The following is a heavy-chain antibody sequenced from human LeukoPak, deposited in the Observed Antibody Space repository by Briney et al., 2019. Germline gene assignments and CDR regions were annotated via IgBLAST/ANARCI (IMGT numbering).Heavy chain of an antibody. Sequence: SETLSPTCTVSGGSISSYYWSWIRQPPGKGLEWIGYIYYSGSTNYNPSLKSRVTISVDTSKNQFSLKLSSVTAADTAVYYCAREVAVAGRFDYWGQGTLVTVSS. CDR3: AREVAVAGRFDY. CDR1: GGSISSYY. CDR2: IYYSGST. D-gene: IGHD6-19*01. J-gene: IGHJ4*02. V-gene: IGHV4-59*01.